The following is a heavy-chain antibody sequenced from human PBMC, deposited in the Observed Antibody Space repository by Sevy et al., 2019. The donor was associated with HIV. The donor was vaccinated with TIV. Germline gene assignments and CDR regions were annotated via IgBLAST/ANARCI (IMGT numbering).Heavy chain of an antibody. CDR3: ARGGGYCSSTSCYDAFDI. D-gene: IGHD2-2*01. V-gene: IGHV1-69*06. CDR2: IIPIFGTA. CDR1: GGTFSSYA. J-gene: IGHJ3*02. Sequence: ASVKVSCKASGGTFSSYAISWVRQAPGQGLEWMGGIIPIFGTANYARKFQGRVTITADKSTSTAYMELSSLRSEDTAGYYYARGGGYCSSTSCYDAFDIWGQGTMVTVSS.